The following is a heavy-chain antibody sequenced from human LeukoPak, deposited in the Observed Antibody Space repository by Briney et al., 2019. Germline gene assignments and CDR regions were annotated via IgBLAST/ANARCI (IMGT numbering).Heavy chain of an antibody. CDR1: GGTFSSYA. D-gene: IGHD2-2*01. V-gene: IGHV1-69*13. CDR3: ARDIVVVPAAMSPSFDY. Sequence: SVKVSCKASGGTFSSYAISWVRQAPGQGLEWMGGIIPIFGTANYAQKFQGRVTITADESTSTAYMELSSLRSEDTAVYYCARDIVVVPAAMSPSFDYWGQGTLVTVSS. CDR2: IIPIFGTA. J-gene: IGHJ4*02.